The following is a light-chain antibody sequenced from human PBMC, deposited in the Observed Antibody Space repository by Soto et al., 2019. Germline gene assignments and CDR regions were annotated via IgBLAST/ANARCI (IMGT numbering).Light chain of an antibody. Sequence: QSVPTQSRSVSGSPGQSVTISCTGTSSDVGGYNYVSWYQQHPGKAPKLMIYDVNKRPSGVPDRFSGSKSGNTASLTISGLQAEDEADYYCRSYAGSYTYVFGTGTKVTVL. V-gene: IGLV2-11*01. CDR1: SSDVGGYNY. CDR3: RSYAGSYTYV. J-gene: IGLJ1*01. CDR2: DVN.